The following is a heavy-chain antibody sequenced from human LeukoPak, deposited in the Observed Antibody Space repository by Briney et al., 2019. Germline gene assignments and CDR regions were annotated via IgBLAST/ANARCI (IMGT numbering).Heavy chain of an antibody. J-gene: IGHJ5*02. D-gene: IGHD4-17*01. V-gene: IGHV4-39*07. CDR1: GGSISSSSYY. CDR3: ARDGGGSDYGDFGWFDP. CDR2: IYHSGST. Sequence: PSETLSLTCTVSGGSISSSSYYWGWIRQPPGKGLEWIGYIYHSGSTYYNPSLKSRVTISVDRSKNQFSLKLSSVTAADTAVYYCARDGGGSDYGDFGWFDPWGQGTLVTVSS.